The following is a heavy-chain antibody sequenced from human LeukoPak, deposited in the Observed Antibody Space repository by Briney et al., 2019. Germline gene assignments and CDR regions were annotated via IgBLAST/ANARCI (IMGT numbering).Heavy chain of an antibody. J-gene: IGHJ4*02. CDR3: AKRGPIYSASPGNYFDY. V-gene: IGHV3-23*01. D-gene: IGHD3-10*01. CDR2: ISGNDDGT. Sequence: GGSLRLSCTASGFTFSTCGMTWVRQAPGKGLVWVSSISGNDDGTYYADSVKGRFTISRDNSKNTLYLQMNSLRAEDTAIYYCAKRGPIYSASPGNYFDYWGQGTLVTVPS. CDR1: GFTFSTCG.